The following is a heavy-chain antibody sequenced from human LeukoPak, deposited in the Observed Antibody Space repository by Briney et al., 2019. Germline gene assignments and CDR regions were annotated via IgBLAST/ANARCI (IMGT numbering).Heavy chain of an antibody. V-gene: IGHV4-34*01. CDR2: INHSGST. D-gene: IGHD1-26*01. CDR1: GGSFSDYY. J-gene: IGHJ6*03. Sequence: NPSETLSLTCAVYGGSFSDYYCTWIRQPPGKGLEWIGEINHSGSTNYSPSLKSRVTISVDTSKNQFSLKLTSVTAADTAVYYCARDATTTSYYYMDVWGKGTTVTVSS. CDR3: ARDATTTSYYYMDV.